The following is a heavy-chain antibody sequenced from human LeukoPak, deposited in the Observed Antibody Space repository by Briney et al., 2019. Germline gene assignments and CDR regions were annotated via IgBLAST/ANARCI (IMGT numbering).Heavy chain of an antibody. CDR2: MNPNSGNT. J-gene: IGHJ6*02. CDR3: ARIRELGGYYYYYGMDV. CDR1: GYTFTSYD. V-gene: IGHV1-8*01. D-gene: IGHD1-7*01. Sequence: ASVKVSCKASGYTFTSYDINWVRQATGQGLEWMGWMNPNSGNTGYAQKLQGRVTMTTDTSTSTAYMELRSLRSDDTAVYYCARIRELGGYYYYYGMDVWGQGTTVTVSS.